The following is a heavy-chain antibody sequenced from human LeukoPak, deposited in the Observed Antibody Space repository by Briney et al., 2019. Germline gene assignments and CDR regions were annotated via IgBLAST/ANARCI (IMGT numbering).Heavy chain of an antibody. Sequence: GGSLRLSCAASAFTFSSYPMDWLRQAPGKGLEYVSATSSNGGSTSYANSVKGRFTISRDNSKNTLYLQMGSLRAEDMAVYYCARDESGSGWYVGLFDYWGQGTLVTVSS. CDR2: TSSNGGST. V-gene: IGHV3-64*01. J-gene: IGHJ4*02. CDR1: AFTFSSYP. CDR3: ARDESGSGWYVGLFDY. D-gene: IGHD6-19*01.